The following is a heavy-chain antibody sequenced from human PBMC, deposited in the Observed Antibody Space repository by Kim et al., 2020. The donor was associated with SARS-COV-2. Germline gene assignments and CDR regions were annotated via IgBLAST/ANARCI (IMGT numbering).Heavy chain of an antibody. D-gene: IGHD3-3*01. CDR3: VKESDLAYYDFWSGFNWFDP. CDR2: ISSNGGST. CDR1: GFTFSSYA. V-gene: IGHV3-64D*09. J-gene: IGHJ5*02. Sequence: GGSLRLSCSASGFTFSSYAMHWVRQAPGKGLEYVSAISSNGGSTYYADSVKGRFTISRDNSKNTLYLQMSSLRAEDTAVYYCVKESDLAYYDFWSGFNWFDPWGQGTLVTVSS.